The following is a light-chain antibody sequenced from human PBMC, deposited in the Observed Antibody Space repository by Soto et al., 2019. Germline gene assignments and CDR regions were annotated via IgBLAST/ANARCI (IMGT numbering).Light chain of an antibody. Sequence: QSALTQPPSASGSLGQSVTITCTGSSNDVGGYNYVSWYQQYPGKAPRLLIYDVTRRPSGVPDRFSGSKSGNTASLTVSGLQADDEADYYCSSYAGNINIIFGGGTNLTVL. CDR1: SNDVGGYNY. CDR2: DVT. CDR3: SSYAGNINII. J-gene: IGLJ2*01. V-gene: IGLV2-8*01.